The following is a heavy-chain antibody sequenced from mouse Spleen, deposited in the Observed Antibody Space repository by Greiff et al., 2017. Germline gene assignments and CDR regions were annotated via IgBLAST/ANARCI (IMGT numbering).Heavy chain of an antibody. V-gene: IGHV3-6*01. J-gene: IGHJ3*01. D-gene: IGHD2-10*01. Sequence: EVQRVESGPGLVKPSQSLSLTCSVTGYSITSGYYWKWIRQFPGNKLEWMGYISYDGSNNYNPSLKNRISITRDTSKNQFFLKLNSVTTEDTATYYCARRSYYGNRGFAYWGQGTLVTVSA. CDR2: ISYDGSN. CDR3: ARRSYYGNRGFAY. CDR1: GYSITSGYY.